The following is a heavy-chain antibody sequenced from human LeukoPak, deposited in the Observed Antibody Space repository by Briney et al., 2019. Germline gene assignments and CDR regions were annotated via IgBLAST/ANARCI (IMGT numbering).Heavy chain of an antibody. D-gene: IGHD5-24*01. CDR1: SAALSRSY. CDR2: ISYSGVS. V-gene: IGHV4-59*08. CDR3: ARLPEGGYATSLGWLDP. Sequence: SETLSLTCTVPSAALSRSYWIWIRQTPRKGLEWIGYISYSGVSTYNPSLGSRVTISRDTSKNEVSLNLSSVTAADTAVYFCARLPEGGYATSLGWLDPWGQGTRVTVSS. J-gene: IGHJ5*02.